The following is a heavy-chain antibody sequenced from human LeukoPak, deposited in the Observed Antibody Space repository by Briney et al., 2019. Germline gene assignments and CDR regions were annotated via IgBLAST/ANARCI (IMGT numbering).Heavy chain of an antibody. V-gene: IGHV3-13*01. CDR2: IGTAGDT. CDR1: GFTFSSYD. CDR3: ARVLGSYGMDV. D-gene: IGHD3-10*01. J-gene: IGHJ6*02. Sequence: PGGSLRLSCAASGFTFSSYDMHWVRQATGKGLEWVSAIGTAGDTYYPGSVKGRFTISRENAKNSLYLQMNSLRAGDTAVYYCARVLGSYGMDVWGQGPTVTVSS.